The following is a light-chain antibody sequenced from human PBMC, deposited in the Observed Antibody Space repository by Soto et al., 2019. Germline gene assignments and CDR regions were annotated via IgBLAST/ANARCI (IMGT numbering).Light chain of an antibody. CDR3: QQYNNWPVT. CDR1: QSVSSN. V-gene: IGKV3-15*01. CDR2: GAS. J-gene: IGKJ3*01. Sequence: EIVMTQSPATLSVSPGERATLSCRASQSVSSNLAWYQQKPGQAPRLLIYGASTRATGIPARFSGSGSGTEFTLTIRSLQSEDFAVYYCQQYNNWPVTFGPATKVDIK.